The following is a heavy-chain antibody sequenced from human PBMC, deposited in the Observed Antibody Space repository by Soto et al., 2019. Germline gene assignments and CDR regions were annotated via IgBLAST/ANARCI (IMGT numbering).Heavy chain of an antibody. D-gene: IGHD2-15*01. V-gene: IGHV4-34*01. J-gene: IGHJ3*02. CDR3: ARGRFRGGSRSEWRPRAFDI. Sequence: SETLSLTCAVYGGSFSGYYWSWIRQPPGKGLEWIGEINHSGSTNYNPSLKSRVTISVDTSKNQFSLKLSSVTAADTAVYYCARGRFRGGSRSEWRPRAFDIWGQGTMVTVSS. CDR1: GGSFSGYY. CDR2: INHSGST.